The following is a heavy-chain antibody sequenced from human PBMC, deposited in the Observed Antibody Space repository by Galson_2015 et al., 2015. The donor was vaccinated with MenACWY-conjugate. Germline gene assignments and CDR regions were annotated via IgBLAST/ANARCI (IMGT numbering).Heavy chain of an antibody. V-gene: IGHV3-7*03. Sequence: SLRLSCAASEFTFNSHWMSWVRQAPGKGLEWVADIKKDGSEKYYVDSVEGRFTISRDNSKNSLYLQMNSLRAEDTAIYYCARNIEQWVASMDVWGQGTTVTVSS. CDR3: ARNIEQWVASMDV. J-gene: IGHJ6*02. CDR1: EFTFNSHW. D-gene: IGHD6-19*01. CDR2: IKKDGSEK.